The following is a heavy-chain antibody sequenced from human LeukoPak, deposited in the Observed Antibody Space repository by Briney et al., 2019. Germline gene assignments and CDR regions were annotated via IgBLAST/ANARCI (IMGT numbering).Heavy chain of an antibody. D-gene: IGHD6-19*01. V-gene: IGHV5-51*01. CDR2: IYPGDSDT. CDR1: GYSFTNYW. Sequence: GESLQISCEGSGYSFTNYWIGWVRQLPGKGLECMGIIYPGDSDTRYSPSFQGQVTISADKSISTAYLQWSSLKASDTAMYYCARVDRYTSGWNAFDIWGQGTVVTVSS. J-gene: IGHJ3*02. CDR3: ARVDRYTSGWNAFDI.